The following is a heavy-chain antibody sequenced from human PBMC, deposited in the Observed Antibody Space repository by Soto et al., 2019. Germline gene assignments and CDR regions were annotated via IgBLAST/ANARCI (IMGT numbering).Heavy chain of an antibody. CDR2: IYYSGST. CDR1: GGSISSGGYY. CDR3: ARDVPIAAAGY. J-gene: IGHJ4*02. D-gene: IGHD6-13*01. Sequence: QVQLQESGPGLVKPSQTLSLTCTVSGGSISSGGYYWSWIRQHPGKGLEGIGYIYYSGSTYYNPSLKRRVTISVDTSKSQFSLKLSSVTAADTAVYYCARDVPIAAAGYWGQGTLVTVSS. V-gene: IGHV4-31*03.